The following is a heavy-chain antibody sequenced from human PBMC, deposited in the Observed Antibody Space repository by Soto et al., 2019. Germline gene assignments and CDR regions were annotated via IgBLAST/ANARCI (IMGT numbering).Heavy chain of an antibody. J-gene: IGHJ4*02. CDR1: GGSISSYY. V-gene: IGHV4-59*01. CDR2: IYYSGST. D-gene: IGHD3-9*01. Sequence: PSETLSLTCTVSGGSISSYYWSWIRQPPGKGLEWIGYIYYSGSTNYNPSLKSRVTISVDTSKNQFSLKLSSVTAADTAVYYCAREAPYPYDILTGPFDYWGQGTLVTAPQ. CDR3: AREAPYPYDILTGPFDY.